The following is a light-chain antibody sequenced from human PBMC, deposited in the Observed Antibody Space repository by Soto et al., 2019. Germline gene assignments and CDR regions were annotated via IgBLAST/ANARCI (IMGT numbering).Light chain of an antibody. Sequence: QSVLTQPPSVSAAPGQKVTISCSGSSSNIGNNYVSWYQQLPGTAPKLLIYDNDERPSGIPDRFSGSKSGTSATLGITGLQTGDEADYYCGTWDNSLIAYYVFGSGTKVTVL. J-gene: IGLJ1*01. V-gene: IGLV1-51*01. CDR1: SSNIGNNY. CDR3: GTWDNSLIAYYV. CDR2: DND.